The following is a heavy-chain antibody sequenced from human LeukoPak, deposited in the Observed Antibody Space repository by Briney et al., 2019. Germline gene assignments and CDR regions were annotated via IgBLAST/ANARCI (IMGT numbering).Heavy chain of an antibody. D-gene: IGHD1-26*01. CDR2: IYTSGTT. V-gene: IGHV4-4*07. CDR3: ARGVGPTTAQSTFDY. CDR1: GGSISSYY. J-gene: IGHJ4*02. Sequence: PSETLSLTCTVSGGSISSYYWSWIRQPAGKGLEWIGRIYTSGTTNYNPSLESRVTISLDTSKNQLSLKLTSVTAADTAVYYCARGVGPTTAQSTFDYWGQGALVTVSS.